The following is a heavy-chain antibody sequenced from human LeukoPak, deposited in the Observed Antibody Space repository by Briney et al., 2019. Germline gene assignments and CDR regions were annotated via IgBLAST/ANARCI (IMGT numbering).Heavy chain of an antibody. Sequence: ASVKVSFKPSAYTLGTYYIHWLRQAPGQGLEWMGIINPSGSTSYAQKFLGRVTMTRDTSTSTVYMELSTLRSEDTAVYYCARSTDGYNGNYYSDWGQGTTVTVSS. CDR1: AYTLGTYY. CDR2: INPSGST. J-gene: IGHJ6*02. D-gene: IGHD5-24*01. CDR3: ARSTDGYNGNYYSD. V-gene: IGHV1-46*01.